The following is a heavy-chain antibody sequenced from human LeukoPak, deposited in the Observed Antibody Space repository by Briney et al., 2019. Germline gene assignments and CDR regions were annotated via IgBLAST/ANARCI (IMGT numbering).Heavy chain of an antibody. J-gene: IGHJ4*02. Sequence: ASVKVSCKASGSTFTAHYIHWVRQAPGHGLEWMGRLNPSSGDPSYAQNFKGRVTMTRDTSISTAYMELSRLRSDDTAVYYCARDSPEWDYWGQGTLVTVSS. CDR2: LNPSSGDP. CDR3: ARDSPEWDY. CDR1: GSTFTAHY. V-gene: IGHV1-2*06. D-gene: IGHD3-3*01.